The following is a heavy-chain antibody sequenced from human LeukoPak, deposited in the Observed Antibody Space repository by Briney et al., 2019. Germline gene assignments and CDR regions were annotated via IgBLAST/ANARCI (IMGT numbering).Heavy chain of an antibody. J-gene: IGHJ4*02. D-gene: IGHD3-22*01. V-gene: IGHV3-7*01. CDR1: GFRFSIYA. Sequence: GGSLRLSCAASGFRFSIYAMSWVRQAPGKGLEWVANIKQDGSEKYYVDSVKGRFTISRDNAKNSLYLQMNSLRAEDTAVYYCARGRRASNYYDSSGYYLDYWGQGTLVTVSS. CDR3: ARGRRASNYYDSSGYYLDY. CDR2: IKQDGSEK.